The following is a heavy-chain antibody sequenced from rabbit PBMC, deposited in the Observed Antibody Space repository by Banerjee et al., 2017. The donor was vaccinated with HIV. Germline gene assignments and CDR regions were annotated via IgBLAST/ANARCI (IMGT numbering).Heavy chain of an antibody. CDR2: INTSTGNT. CDR1: GFDFSSYYM. V-gene: IGHV1S45*01. J-gene: IGHJ4*01. D-gene: IGHD4-1*01. Sequence: QEQLVESGGGLVQPGGSLKLSCKASGFDFSSYYMSWVRQAPGKGLEWIACINTSTGNTVYATWAKGRFTISKTSWTTVTLQMTSLTAADTATHFCARDLAGVIGWNFDLWGQGTLVTVS. CDR3: ARDLAGVIGWNFDL.